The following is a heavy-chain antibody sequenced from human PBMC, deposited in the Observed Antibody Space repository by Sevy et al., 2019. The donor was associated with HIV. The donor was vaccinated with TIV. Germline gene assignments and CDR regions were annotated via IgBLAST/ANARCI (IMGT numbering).Heavy chain of an antibody. J-gene: IGHJ5*02. D-gene: IGHD3-22*01. CDR1: GFSLSTSGVG. V-gene: IGHV2-5*01. CDR2: IYWNDDK. Sequence: SGPTLVNPTQTLTLTCTFSGFSLSTSGVGVGWIRQPPGKVLEWLALIYWNDDKRYSPSLKSRLTITKDTSKNQVVLTMTNMDPVDTATYYCAHSCPREASGPTYYYDSSGYYYWFDPWGQGTLVTVSS. CDR3: AHSCPREASGPTYYYDSSGYYYWFDP.